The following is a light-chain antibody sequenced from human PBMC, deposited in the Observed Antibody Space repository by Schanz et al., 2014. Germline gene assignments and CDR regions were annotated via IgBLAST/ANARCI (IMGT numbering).Light chain of an antibody. CDR1: QSDSSNY. CDR2: DAS. CDR3: QQYDSSPVT. V-gene: IGKV3-20*01. Sequence: EIVMTQSPATLSLSPGERATLSCRASQSDSSNYLAWYQQKPGQAPRLLIYDASSRASGIPDRFSGTGSGSDFTLTISRLEPEDFAVYYCQQYDSSPVTFGQGTKVEIK. J-gene: IGKJ1*01.